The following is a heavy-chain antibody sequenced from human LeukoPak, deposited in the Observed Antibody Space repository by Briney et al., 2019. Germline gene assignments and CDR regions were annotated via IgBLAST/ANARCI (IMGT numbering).Heavy chain of an antibody. V-gene: IGHV1-2*02. Sequence: ASVKVSCKAYGYTFTGYYMHWVRQAPGQGLEWMGWINPNSGGTNYAQKFQGRVTMTRDMSTSTVYMELSSLRSEDTAVYYCARDTALGGYYYMDVWGKGTTVTVSS. J-gene: IGHJ6*03. CDR1: GYTFTGYY. D-gene: IGHD1-26*01. CDR2: INPNSGGT. CDR3: ARDTALGGYYYMDV.